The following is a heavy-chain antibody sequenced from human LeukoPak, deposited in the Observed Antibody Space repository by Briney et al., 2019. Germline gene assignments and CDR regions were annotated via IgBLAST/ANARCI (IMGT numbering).Heavy chain of an antibody. CDR2: IWYDGSNK. Sequence: PGGSLRLSCAASGFSFSSYGMHWVRQAPGKGLEWVAVIWYDGSNKYYADSVKGRFTISRDNSKNTLYLQMNSLRAEDTAVYYCARDAYPGEPWYYFDYWGQGTLVTVSS. CDR3: ARDAYPGEPWYYFDY. J-gene: IGHJ4*02. V-gene: IGHV3-33*01. D-gene: IGHD2-8*02. CDR1: GFSFSSYG.